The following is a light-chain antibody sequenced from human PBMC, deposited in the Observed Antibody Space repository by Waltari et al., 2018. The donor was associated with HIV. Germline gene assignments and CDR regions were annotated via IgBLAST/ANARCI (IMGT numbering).Light chain of an antibody. CDR2: DVT. CDR3: CSYAGGYTLV. V-gene: IGLV2-11*01. Sequence: QSTLTQPRSVSGSPGQSVTISCTGTSSDVGRYYYVSWYQQHPGKAPKLIIYDVTTRPSGVPDRFSGSKSGNTASLTISGLQAGDESDFYCCSYAGGYTLVFGGGTKLTVL. J-gene: IGLJ2*01. CDR1: SSDVGRYYY.